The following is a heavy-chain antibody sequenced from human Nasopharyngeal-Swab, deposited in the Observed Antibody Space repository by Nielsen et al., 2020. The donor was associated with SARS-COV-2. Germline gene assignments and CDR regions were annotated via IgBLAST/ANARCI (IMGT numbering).Heavy chain of an antibody. CDR2: IKQDGSEK. D-gene: IGHD6-13*01. V-gene: IGHV3-7*01. CDR1: GFTFSSYW. J-gene: IGHJ4*02. Sequence: GESLKISCVVSGFTFSSYWMSWVRQAPGKGLEWVANIKQDGSEKYYVDSVKGRFTISRDNAKNSLYLQMNSLRAEDTAVYYCARHDSSSWDFDYWGQGTLVTVSS. CDR3: ARHDSSSWDFDY.